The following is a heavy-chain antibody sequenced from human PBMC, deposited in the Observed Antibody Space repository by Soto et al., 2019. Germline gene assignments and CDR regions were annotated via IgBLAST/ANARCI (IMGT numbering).Heavy chain of an antibody. V-gene: IGHV3-33*01. D-gene: IGHD3-10*01. CDR3: ARDTARAMVRIYYGMDV. CDR1: GFTFSSYG. J-gene: IGHJ6*02. Sequence: QVQLVESGGGVVQPGRSLRLSCAASGFTFSSYGMHWVRQAPGKGLEWVAVIWYDGSNKYYADSVKVRFTISRDNSKNPXYLQMNSLRAEDTAVYYCARDTARAMVRIYYGMDVWGQGTTVTVSS. CDR2: IWYDGSNK.